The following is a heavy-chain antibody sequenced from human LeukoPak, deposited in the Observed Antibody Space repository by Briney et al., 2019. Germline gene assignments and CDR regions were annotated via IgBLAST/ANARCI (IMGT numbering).Heavy chain of an antibody. CDR2: ISRDSANM. CDR3: ARDFCTGCNYYFYGMDV. V-gene: IGHV3-9*01. Sequence: GRSLRLSCTASGFALDDYVMHWVRQTPGGGLEWVSGISRDSANMGYADSVKGRFTISRDNDKNSLYLQMNSLTTEDTALYYCARDFCTGCNYYFYGMDVWGRGTTVTVSS. J-gene: IGHJ6*02. D-gene: IGHD2-2*01. CDR1: GFALDDYV.